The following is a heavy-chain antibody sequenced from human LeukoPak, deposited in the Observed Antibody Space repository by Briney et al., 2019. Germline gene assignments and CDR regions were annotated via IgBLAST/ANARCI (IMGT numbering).Heavy chain of an antibody. CDR3: ARIRGFGADYYYYYMDV. Sequence: KPSETLSLTCTVSGGSISSSSYYWGWIRQPPGKGLEWIGSIYYSGSTYYNPSLKSRVTISVDTSKNQFSLKLSSVTAADTAAYYCARIRGFGADYYYYYMDVWGKGTTVTISS. D-gene: IGHD3-10*01. V-gene: IGHV4-39*07. CDR1: GGSISSSSYY. J-gene: IGHJ6*03. CDR2: IYYSGST.